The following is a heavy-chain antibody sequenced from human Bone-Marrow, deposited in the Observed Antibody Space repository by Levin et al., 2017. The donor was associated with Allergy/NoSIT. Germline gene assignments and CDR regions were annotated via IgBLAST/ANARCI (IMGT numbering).Heavy chain of an antibody. J-gene: IGHJ6*02. D-gene: IGHD3-3*01. CDR2: IYYSGST. V-gene: IGHV4-30-4*01. CDR3: ARDRIESTIFGVANGGYYYGMDG. Sequence: SETLSLTCTVSGGSISSGDYYWSWIRQPPGKGLEWIGYIYYSGSTYYNPSLKSRVTISVDTSKNQFSLKLSSVTAADTAVYYCARDRIESTIFGVANGGYYYGMDGWGQGTTVTVSS. CDR1: GGSISSGDYY.